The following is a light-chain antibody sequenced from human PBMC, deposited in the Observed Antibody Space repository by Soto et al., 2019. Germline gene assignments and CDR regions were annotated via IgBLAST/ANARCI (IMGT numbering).Light chain of an antibody. Sequence: EIVLTQSPATLSLSPGERATLSCRASQSVSSYLAWYQQKPGQAPRLLIYDASNRATGIPARFSGSGSGTDFTLTISSLEPEDFAVYYCQQRSNWLLTFGQGTNVEIK. CDR2: DAS. V-gene: IGKV3-11*01. J-gene: IGKJ1*01. CDR1: QSVSSY. CDR3: QQRSNWLLT.